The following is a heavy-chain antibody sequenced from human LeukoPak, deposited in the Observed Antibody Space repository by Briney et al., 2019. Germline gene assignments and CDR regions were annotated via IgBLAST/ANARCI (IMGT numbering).Heavy chain of an antibody. Sequence: SETLSLTCTASGGSISSYYWRWIRQPPGKGLEWIGYIYYSGSTNYNPSLKSRVTMSVDTSKNQFSLKLNSVTAADTAVYYCAREYYDSSGLDYWGQGTLVTVSS. CDR1: GGSISSYY. D-gene: IGHD3-22*01. CDR2: IYYSGST. J-gene: IGHJ4*02. V-gene: IGHV4-59*01. CDR3: AREYYDSSGLDY.